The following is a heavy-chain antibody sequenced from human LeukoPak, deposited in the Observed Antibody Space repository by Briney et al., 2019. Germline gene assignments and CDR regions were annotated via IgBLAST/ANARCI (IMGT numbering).Heavy chain of an antibody. V-gene: IGHV3-53*01. D-gene: IGHD4-23*01. Sequence: RAGGSLRLSCAASGFTVSSNYMSWVRQAPGKGLEWVSVIYSGGSTYYADSVKGRFTISRDNSKNTLYLQMNSLRAEDTAVYYCAREVAVTPNSYYYYYYMDVWGKGTTVTVSS. CDR2: IYSGGST. CDR3: AREVAVTPNSYYYYYYMDV. J-gene: IGHJ6*03. CDR1: GFTVSSNY.